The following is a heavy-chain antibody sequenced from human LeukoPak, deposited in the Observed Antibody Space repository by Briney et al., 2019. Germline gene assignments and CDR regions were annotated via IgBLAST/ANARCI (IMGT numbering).Heavy chain of an antibody. CDR3: ARKTYYYGSGSYLYDY. CDR1: GGSVSSAMHY. J-gene: IGHJ4*02. D-gene: IGHD3-10*01. V-gene: IGHV4-39*07. Sequence: PSETLSLTCSVSGGSVSSAMHYWGWIRQPPGKGLEWIGSVFYRGSSYYNPSLKSRVSVSLDTSKNLFSLKLSSVTAADTAVYYCARKTYYYGSGSYLYDYWGQGTLVTVSS. CDR2: VFYRGSS.